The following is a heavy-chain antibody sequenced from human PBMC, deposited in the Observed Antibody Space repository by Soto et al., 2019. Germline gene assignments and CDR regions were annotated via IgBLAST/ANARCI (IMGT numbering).Heavy chain of an antibody. Sequence: SQTLSLTCAISWDSVSSNSAAWNWIRQSPSRGLEWLGRTYYRSKWYNDYAVSVKSRITINPDTSKNQFSLQLNSVTPEDTAVYYCAREGNWNYEGLYYYYGMDVWGQGTTVTVSS. J-gene: IGHJ6*02. CDR1: WDSVSSNSAA. V-gene: IGHV6-1*01. D-gene: IGHD1-7*01. CDR3: AREGNWNYEGLYYYYGMDV. CDR2: TYYRSKWYN.